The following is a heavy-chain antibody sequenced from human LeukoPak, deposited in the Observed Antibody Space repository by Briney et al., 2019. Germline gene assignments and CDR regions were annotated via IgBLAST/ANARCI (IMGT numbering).Heavy chain of an antibody. V-gene: IGHV4-30-2*06. J-gene: IGHJ5*02. CDR1: GGAIASGGYS. CDR2: IYDRGPA. D-gene: IGHD3-10*01. CDR3: AGSRQASGLLSS. Sequence: SQTLSLTCTVSGGAIASGGYSWNWIRQSPGKGLEWIGCIYDRGPAYYNPSLKSRFTISVDRPKNQFFLNVTSLTAADTAVYYCAGSRQASGLLSSWGQGTPVVVSS.